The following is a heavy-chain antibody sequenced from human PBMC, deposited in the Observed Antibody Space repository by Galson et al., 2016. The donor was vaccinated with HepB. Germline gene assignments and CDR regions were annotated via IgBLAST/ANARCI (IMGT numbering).Heavy chain of an antibody. Sequence: SLRLSCAASGFIFSHYGMHWVRQIPDKGLEWVAVISFDGGDQYYVDSVKGRFIISRDNSKNTLFLQMNSLRGEDTAVYYCAKDHNFSDRGGPIDYWGQGALVAVFS. J-gene: IGHJ4*02. V-gene: IGHV3-30*18. CDR3: AKDHNFSDRGGPIDY. CDR1: GFIFSHYG. D-gene: IGHD2-15*01. CDR2: ISFDGGDQ.